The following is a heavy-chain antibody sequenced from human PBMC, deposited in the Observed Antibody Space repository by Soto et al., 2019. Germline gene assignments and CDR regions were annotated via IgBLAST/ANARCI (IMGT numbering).Heavy chain of an antibody. CDR3: ARGYDILTGYYP. CDR1: GGSFSGYY. J-gene: IGHJ5*02. D-gene: IGHD3-9*01. Sequence: QVQLQQWGAGLLKPSETLSLTCAVYGGSFSGYYWSWIRQPPGKGLEWIGEINHSGSINYNPSLISRVTVSVDTSKNQFSLNLSSVTAADTAVYYCARGYDILTGYYPWGQGPLVTVSS. CDR2: INHSGSI. V-gene: IGHV4-34*01.